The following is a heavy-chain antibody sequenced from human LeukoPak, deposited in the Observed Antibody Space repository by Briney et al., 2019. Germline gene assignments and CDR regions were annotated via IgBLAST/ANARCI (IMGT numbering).Heavy chain of an antibody. D-gene: IGHD6-6*01. CDR2: IYYSGST. J-gene: IGHJ5*02. Sequence: SETLSLTCTVSGGSISSYYWSWVRQPPGKGLEWIGYIYYSGSTNYNPSLKSRVTISVDTSKNQFSLKLSSVTAADTAVYYCARGRSSIAARRSRNWFDPWGQGTLVTVSS. V-gene: IGHV4-59*12. CDR1: GGSISSYY. CDR3: ARGRSSIAARRSRNWFDP.